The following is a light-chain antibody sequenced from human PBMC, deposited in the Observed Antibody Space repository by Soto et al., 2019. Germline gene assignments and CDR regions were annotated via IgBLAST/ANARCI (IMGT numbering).Light chain of an antibody. J-gene: IGKJ5*01. V-gene: IGKV1-9*01. Sequence: IQLTQSPSSLSASVGDRVTITCRGSQGITSYLAWYQQKPGKAPKLLIYGVSNLQSGVPSRFSGSGSGREFTLTISSLQPDDFATYYCQQLSSYPITFGQGTRLEIK. CDR2: GVS. CDR1: QGITSY. CDR3: QQLSSYPIT.